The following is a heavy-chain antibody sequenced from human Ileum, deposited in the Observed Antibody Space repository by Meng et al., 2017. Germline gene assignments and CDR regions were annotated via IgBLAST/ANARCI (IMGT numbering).Heavy chain of an antibody. Sequence: GESLKISCVASRFTMNDYTMSWVRQAPGKELEWVGFIRGKPNDGTTDYVTSVKGRFTNSRDDSKSITYLQMNSLKSEDTSVSCCARSPAAKYFHHWGQGTLVTVSS. J-gene: IGHJ1*01. CDR3: ARSPAAKYFHH. CDR1: RFTMNDYT. V-gene: IGHV3-49*04. CDR2: IRGKPNDGTT. D-gene: IGHD6-25*01.